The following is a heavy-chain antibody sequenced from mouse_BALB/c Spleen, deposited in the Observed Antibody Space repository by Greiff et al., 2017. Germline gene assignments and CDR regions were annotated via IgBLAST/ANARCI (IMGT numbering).Heavy chain of an antibody. J-gene: IGHJ4*01. D-gene: IGHD1-2*01. CDR1: GYTFTSYW. V-gene: IGHV1-7*01. CDR3: ARSRGTTATYYAMDY. CDR2: INPSTGYT. Sequence: VKLVESGAELAKPGASVKMSCKASGYTFTSYWMHWVKQRPGQGLEWIGYINPSTGYTEYNQKFKDKATLTADKSSSTAYMQLSSLTSEDSAVYYCARSRGTTATYYAMDYWGQGTSVTVSS.